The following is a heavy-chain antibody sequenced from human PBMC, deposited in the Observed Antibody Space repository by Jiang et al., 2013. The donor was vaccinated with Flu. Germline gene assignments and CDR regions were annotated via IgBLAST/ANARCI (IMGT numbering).Heavy chain of an antibody. CDR3: ARPKRRNYSGYVGGNWFDP. CDR2: INHSGST. V-gene: IGHV4-34*01. D-gene: IGHD5-12*01. J-gene: IGHJ5*02. CDR1: GGSFSGYY. Sequence: SLTCAVYGGSFSGYYWSWIRQPPGKGLEWIGEINHSGSTNYNPSLKSRVTISVDTSKNQFSLKLSSVTAADTAVYYCARPKRRNYSGYVGGNWFDPWGQGTLVTVSS.